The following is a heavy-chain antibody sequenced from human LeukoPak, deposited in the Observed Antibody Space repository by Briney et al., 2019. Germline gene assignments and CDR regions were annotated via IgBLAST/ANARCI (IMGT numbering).Heavy chain of an antibody. CDR2: ISGSGGST. V-gene: IGHV3-23*01. CDR3: AKHGSGSSITGY. Sequence: GGSLRLSCTASGFNLGDYAMSWFRQAPGKGLEWVSAISGSGGSTYYADSVKGRFTISRDNSKNTLYLQMNSLRAEDTAVYYCAKHGSGSSITGYWGQGTLVTVSS. J-gene: IGHJ4*02. CDR1: GFNLGDYA. D-gene: IGHD6-6*01.